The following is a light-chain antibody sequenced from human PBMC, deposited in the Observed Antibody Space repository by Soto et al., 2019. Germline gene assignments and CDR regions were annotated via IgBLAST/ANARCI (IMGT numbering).Light chain of an antibody. CDR3: LLSYSGARVV. Sequence: QTVVTQEPSLTVSPAGTVPLTCASSTGAVTSGHYPYWFQQKPGQAPRTLIYDTSEKHSWTPARFSGSLLVGKAALTLSGAQPEDEAEYYCLLSYSGARVVFGGGTKLTVL. CDR2: DTS. CDR1: TGAVTSGHY. J-gene: IGLJ2*01. V-gene: IGLV7-46*01.